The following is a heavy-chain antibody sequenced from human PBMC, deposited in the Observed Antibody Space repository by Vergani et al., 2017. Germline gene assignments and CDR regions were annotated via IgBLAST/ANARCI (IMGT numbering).Heavy chain of an antibody. D-gene: IGHD2-2*01. V-gene: IGHV4-59*08. CDR2: IYYSGST. CDR1: GGSISSYY. J-gene: IGHJ4*02. Sequence: QVQLQESGPGLVKPSETLSLTCTVSGGSISSYYWSWIRQPPGNGLEWIGYIYYSGSTNCNPSLKSRVTISVDTSKNQFSLKLSSVTAADTAVYYGARTAARYYFDYWGQGTLVTVSS. CDR3: ARTAARYYFDY.